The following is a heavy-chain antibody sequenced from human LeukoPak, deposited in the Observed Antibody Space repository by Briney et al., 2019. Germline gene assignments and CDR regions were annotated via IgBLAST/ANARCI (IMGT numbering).Heavy chain of an antibody. D-gene: IGHD3-9*01. CDR3: ARGQGRYFDWLSSPLFDY. CDR2: INHSGST. J-gene: IGHJ4*02. CDR1: GGSFSGYY. V-gene: IGHV4-34*01. Sequence: SETLSLTCAVYGGSFSGYYWGWIRQPPGKGLEWIGEINHSGSTNYNPSLKSRVTISVDTSKNQFSLKLSSVTAADTAVYYCARGQGRYFDWLSSPLFDYWGQGTLVTVSS.